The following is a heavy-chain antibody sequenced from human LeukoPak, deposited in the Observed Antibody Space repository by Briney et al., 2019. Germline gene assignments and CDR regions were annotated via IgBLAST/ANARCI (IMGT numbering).Heavy chain of an antibody. V-gene: IGHV4-38-2*01. CDR2: IYHTGNT. CDR1: GYSISSGYY. CDR3: ARAGGSSSPYYYYYMDV. D-gene: IGHD6-6*01. J-gene: IGHJ6*03. Sequence: PSETLSLTCAVAGYSISSGYYWAWIRQPPGRGLEWIANIYHTGNTYYGPSLNSRVTMSVDTSKNQFSLRLSSVTAADTAVYYCARAGGSSSPYYYYYMDVCGKGTTVTVSS.